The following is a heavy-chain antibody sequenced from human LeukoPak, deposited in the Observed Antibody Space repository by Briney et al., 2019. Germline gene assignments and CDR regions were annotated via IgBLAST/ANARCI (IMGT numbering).Heavy chain of an antibody. D-gene: IGHD1-26*01. CDR3: ARDEVGATTREVWFDY. V-gene: IGHV3-20*04. CDR1: GFTFDDYG. CDR2: INWNVGST. J-gene: IGHJ4*02. Sequence: PGGSLRLSCAASGFTFDDYGMSWVRQAPGKGLEWVSGINWNVGSTGYADSVKGRFTISRDNAKNSLYLQMNSLRAEDTALYYCARDEVGATTREVWFDYWGQGTLVTVSS.